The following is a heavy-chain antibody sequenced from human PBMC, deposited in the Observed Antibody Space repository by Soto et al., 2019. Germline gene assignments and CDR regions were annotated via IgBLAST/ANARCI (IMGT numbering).Heavy chain of an antibody. CDR2: ISYDGSNK. CDR1: GFTFSSYA. Sequence: GGSLRLSCAASGFTFSSYAMHWVRQAPGKGLEWVAVISYDGSNKYYADSVKGRFTISRDDSKNTLYLQMNSLRAEDTAVYYCARGPSSLTRFDYWGQGTLVTVSS. D-gene: IGHD2-2*01. CDR3: ARGPSSLTRFDY. J-gene: IGHJ4*02. V-gene: IGHV3-30-3*01.